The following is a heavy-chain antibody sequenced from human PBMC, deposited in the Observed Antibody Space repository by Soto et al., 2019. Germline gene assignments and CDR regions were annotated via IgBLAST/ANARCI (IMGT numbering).Heavy chain of an antibody. CDR1: SGSFSGYY. CDR3: ASTVGVTTYNDAFDI. Sequence: SETLSLTCAVYSGSFSGYYWSWIRQPPGKGLEWIGEINHSGSTNYNPSLKSRVTISVDTSKNQFSLKLSSVTAADTAVYYCASTVGVTTYNDAFDIWGQGTMVTVSS. J-gene: IGHJ3*02. V-gene: IGHV4-34*01. CDR2: INHSGST. D-gene: IGHD4-17*01.